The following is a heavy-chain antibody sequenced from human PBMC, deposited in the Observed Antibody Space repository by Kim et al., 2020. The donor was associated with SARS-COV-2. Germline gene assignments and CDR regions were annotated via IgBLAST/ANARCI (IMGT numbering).Heavy chain of an antibody. Sequence: GESLKISCKGSGYSFTSYWIGWVRQMPGKGLEWMGIIYPGDSDTRYSPSFQGQVTISADKSISTAYLQWSSLKASDTAMYYCARFSRDGYNSRYFDLWGRGTLVTVSS. CDR2: IYPGDSDT. CDR1: GYSFTSYW. J-gene: IGHJ2*01. V-gene: IGHV5-51*01. D-gene: IGHD5-12*01. CDR3: ARFSRDGYNSRYFDL.